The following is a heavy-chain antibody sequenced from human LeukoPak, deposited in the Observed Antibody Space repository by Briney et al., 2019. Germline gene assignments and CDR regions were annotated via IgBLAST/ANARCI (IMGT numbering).Heavy chain of an antibody. Sequence: GGSLRLSCAASGFTFSNAWMSWVRQAPGKGLEWVSAISGSGGSTYYADSVKGRFTISRDNSKNTLYLQMNSLRAEDTAVYYCAKDYLWFGDPQDYWGQGTLVTVSS. J-gene: IGHJ4*02. V-gene: IGHV3-23*01. D-gene: IGHD3-10*01. CDR2: ISGSGGST. CDR1: GFTFSNAW. CDR3: AKDYLWFGDPQDY.